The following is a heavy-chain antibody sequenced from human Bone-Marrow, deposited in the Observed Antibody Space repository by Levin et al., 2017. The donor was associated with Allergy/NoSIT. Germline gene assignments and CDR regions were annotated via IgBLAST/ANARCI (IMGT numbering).Heavy chain of an antibody. CDR3: ATYCSGGACYPRSEFFDQ. V-gene: IGHV4-59*03. D-gene: IGHD2-15*01. Sequence: PSETLSLTCTFSGDSIIDYYCSWIRQAPGQGLEWIGYMYYSGSPTYNPSLKGRVTISVDKTKKQFSLNLTSVASADTAVYYCATYCSGGACYPRSEFFDQWGQGSLVTVSS. CDR1: GDSIIDYY. J-gene: IGHJ4*02. CDR2: MYYSGSP.